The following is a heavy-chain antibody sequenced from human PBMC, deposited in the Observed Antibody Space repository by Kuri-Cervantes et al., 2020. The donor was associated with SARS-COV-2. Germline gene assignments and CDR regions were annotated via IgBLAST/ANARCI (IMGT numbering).Heavy chain of an antibody. Sequence: GESLKISCAASGFIFSSHSMNWVRQAPGKGLEWVSYISSSSSTIYYADSVKGRFTISRDNSKNTLYLQMNSLRAEDTAVYYCAKDPRVIIAAAGDGYWGQGTLVTVSS. CDR2: ISSSSSTI. CDR3: AKDPRVIIAAAGDGY. V-gene: IGHV3-48*01. J-gene: IGHJ4*02. D-gene: IGHD6-13*01. CDR1: GFIFSSHS.